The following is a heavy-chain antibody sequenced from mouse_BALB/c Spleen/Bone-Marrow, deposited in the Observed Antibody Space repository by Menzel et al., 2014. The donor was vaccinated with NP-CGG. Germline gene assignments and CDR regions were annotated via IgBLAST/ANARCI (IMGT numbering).Heavy chain of an antibody. D-gene: IGHD2-14*01. CDR1: GFNIKDTY. CDR3: ARYRLGTYFDY. J-gene: IGHJ2*01. V-gene: IGHV14-3*02. CDR2: IDPANGNT. Sequence: EVKLQESGAELVKPGASVKLSCTASGFNIKDTYMHWVKQRPEQGLEWIGRIDPANGNTKYDPKFQGKATITADTSSNTAYLQFSSLTSEDTAVYYCARYRLGTYFDYWGQGTTLTVSS.